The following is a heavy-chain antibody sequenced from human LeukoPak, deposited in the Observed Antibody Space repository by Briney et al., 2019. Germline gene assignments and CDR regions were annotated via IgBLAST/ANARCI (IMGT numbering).Heavy chain of an antibody. CDR3: ASVTDGYWAFDI. V-gene: IGHV4-30-4*08. CDR1: GGSISSGDYY. D-gene: IGHD2-21*02. J-gene: IGHJ3*02. Sequence: SETLSLTCTVSGGSISSGDYYWSWIRQPPGKGLEWIGYIYYSGSTYYNPSLKSRVTISVDRSKNQFSLKLSSVTAADTAVYYCASVTDGYWAFDIWGQGTMVTVSS. CDR2: IYYSGST.